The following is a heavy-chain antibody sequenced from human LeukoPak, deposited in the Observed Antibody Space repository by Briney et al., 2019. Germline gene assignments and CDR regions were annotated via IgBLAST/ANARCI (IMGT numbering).Heavy chain of an antibody. CDR2: ITGSGDST. V-gene: IGHV3-23*01. CDR1: GFTFTTYA. Sequence: LTGGSLRLSCAASGFTFTTYAISWVRQAPGKGLECVSSITGSGDSTYYADSVKGRFTISRDNSKNTLYLQMNSLRAEDTAVYHCARDGGSYLQPTDYWGQGTLVTVSS. J-gene: IGHJ4*02. D-gene: IGHD1-26*01. CDR3: ARDGGSYLQPTDY.